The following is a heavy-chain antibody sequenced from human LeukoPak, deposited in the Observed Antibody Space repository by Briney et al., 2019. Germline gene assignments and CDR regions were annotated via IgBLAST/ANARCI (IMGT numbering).Heavy chain of an antibody. CDR3: ARLLYDFWSGYHNWFDP. J-gene: IGHJ5*02. D-gene: IGHD3-3*01. Sequence: SETLPLTCTVSGGSISSSSYYWGWIRQPPGKGLEWIGSIYYSGSTYYNPSLKSRVTISVDTSKNQFSLKLSSVTAADTAVYYCARLLYDFWSGYHNWFDPWGQGTLVTVSS. CDR2: IYYSGST. V-gene: IGHV4-39*01. CDR1: GGSISSSSYY.